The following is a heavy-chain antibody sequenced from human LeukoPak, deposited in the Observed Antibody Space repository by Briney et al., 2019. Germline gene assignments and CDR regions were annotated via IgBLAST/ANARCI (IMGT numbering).Heavy chain of an antibody. D-gene: IGHD4-17*01. CDR1: GGSFSIYY. CDR2: INHSGYT. J-gene: IGHJ4*02. Sequence: SETLSLTCALFGGSFSIYYWSWIRPPPGEGREWIGEINHSGYTSYNPSLKSRVTLSVDTSKNQLSLQLTSVTAADTAVYYCARCCLERDGDNGGGDYWGQGPLVTVSS. V-gene: IGHV4-34*01. CDR3: ARCCLERDGDNGGGDY.